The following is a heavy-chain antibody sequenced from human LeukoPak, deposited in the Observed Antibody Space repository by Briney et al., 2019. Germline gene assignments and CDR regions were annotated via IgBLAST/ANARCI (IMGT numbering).Heavy chain of an antibody. D-gene: IGHD1-26*01. J-gene: IGHJ4*02. Sequence: GGSLRLSCAASGFTFSSYEMNWVRQAPGKGLEWVSYISSSGSTIYYADSVKGRFTISRDNAKNSLYLQMNSLRAEDTAVYYCARGLGSRPFDYWGQGTLVTVSS. CDR2: ISSSGSTI. CDR1: GFTFSSYE. V-gene: IGHV3-48*03. CDR3: ARGLGSRPFDY.